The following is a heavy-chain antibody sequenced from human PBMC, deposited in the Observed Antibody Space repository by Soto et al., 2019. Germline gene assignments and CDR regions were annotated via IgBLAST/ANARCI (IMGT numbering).Heavy chain of an antibody. CDR2: IYYSGST. CDR1: GGSLSSGDYY. D-gene: IGHD2-21*02. V-gene: IGHV4-30-4*01. Sequence: SETLSLTCTVSGGSLSSGDYYWSWIRQPPGKGLEWIGYIYYSGSTYYNPSLKSRVTISVDTSKNQFSLKLSSVTAADTAVYYCASFVVVTAILAYWGQGTLVTVSS. J-gene: IGHJ4*02. CDR3: ASFVVVTAILAY.